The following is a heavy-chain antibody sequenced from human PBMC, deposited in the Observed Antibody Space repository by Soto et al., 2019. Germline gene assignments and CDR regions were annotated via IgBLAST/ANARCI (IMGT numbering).Heavy chain of an antibody. CDR1: GGTFSSYA. J-gene: IGHJ4*02. V-gene: IGHV1-69*12. D-gene: IGHD2-15*01. Sequence: QVQLVQSGAEVKKPGSSVKASCKASGGTFSSYAISWVRQAPGQGLEWMGGIIPIFGTANYAQKFQGRVTITADESTITAYMELSSLRSEDTAVYYCARESRYCSGGSCYFLPGIDYWGQGTLVTVSS. CDR2: IIPIFGTA. CDR3: ARESRYCSGGSCYFLPGIDY.